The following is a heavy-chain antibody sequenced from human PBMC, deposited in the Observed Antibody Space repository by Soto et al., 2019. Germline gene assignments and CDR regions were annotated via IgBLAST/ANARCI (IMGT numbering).Heavy chain of an antibody. Sequence: QVQLVQSGADVKEPGASVKVSCKASGYTFTNYVIHWVRQAPGQGLEWMGWIGAATGHTTYSQKFQGRVTITRDTSATTTYMELSSLRSEDTAVYYCVRDLNGDADAYFDYWGQGTLLTVYS. CDR3: VRDLNGDADAYFDY. CDR2: IGAATGHT. J-gene: IGHJ4*02. D-gene: IGHD7-27*01. CDR1: GYTFTNYV. V-gene: IGHV1-3*01.